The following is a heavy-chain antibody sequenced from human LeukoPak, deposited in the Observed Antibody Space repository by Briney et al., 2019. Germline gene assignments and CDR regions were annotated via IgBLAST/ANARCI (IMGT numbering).Heavy chain of an antibody. CDR3: ARDRGVTTFFNNWFDP. CDR2: INAGNGNT. V-gene: IGHV1-3*01. D-gene: IGHD4-17*01. Sequence: ASVKVSCKASGYTFTSYAMHWVHQAPGQRLEWMGWINAGNGNTKYSQKFQGRVTITRDTSASTAYMELSSLRSEDTAVYYCARDRGVTTFFNNWFDPWGQGTLVTVSS. J-gene: IGHJ5*02. CDR1: GYTFTSYA.